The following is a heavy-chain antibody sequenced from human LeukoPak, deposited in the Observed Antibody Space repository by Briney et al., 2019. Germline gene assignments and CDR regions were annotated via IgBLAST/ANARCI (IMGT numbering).Heavy chain of an antibody. J-gene: IGHJ4*02. Sequence: SETLSLTCTVSGGSISSSSYYWGWIRQPPGKGLEWIGYIYSSGSTNYNPSLKSRVTVSVDTSKNQFSLKLSSVTAADTAMYYCARGGAGSNFDYWGQGTLVTVSS. CDR1: GGSISSSSYY. CDR3: ARGGAGSNFDY. D-gene: IGHD6-19*01. V-gene: IGHV4-61*05. CDR2: IYSSGST.